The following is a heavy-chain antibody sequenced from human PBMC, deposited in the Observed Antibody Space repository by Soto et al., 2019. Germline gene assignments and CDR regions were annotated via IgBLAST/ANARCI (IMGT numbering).Heavy chain of an antibody. CDR3: ARGYNDGGSSHPYYFDY. Sequence: GESLKISCKGSGYTFSNYCIGWVRQMPGKGLEWMAIIYPGDSDTKYSQSFQRLVTNSADDSITTGYLQWSSLQAADTAMYYCARGYNDGGSSHPYYFDYWGQGTLVTVSS. CDR2: IYPGDSDT. J-gene: IGHJ4*02. V-gene: IGHV5-51*01. D-gene: IGHD1-20*01. CDR1: GYTFSNYC.